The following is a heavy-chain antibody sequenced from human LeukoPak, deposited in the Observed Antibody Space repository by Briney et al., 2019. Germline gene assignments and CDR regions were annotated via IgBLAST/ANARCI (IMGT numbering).Heavy chain of an antibody. CDR2: ISSISSTI. D-gene: IGHD6-19*01. CDR1: AFTFSSYS. J-gene: IGHJ6*03. CDR3: ARGEGIAVAGNLYNYMDV. Sequence: GGSLRLSCAPSAFTFSSYSMNWVHPAPGKGLEWVSYISSISSTIYYADYVKGRFTISRDNAKNSLYLQMNSLRAEDTAVYYCARGEGIAVAGNLYNYMDVWGKGTTVTISS. V-gene: IGHV3-48*04.